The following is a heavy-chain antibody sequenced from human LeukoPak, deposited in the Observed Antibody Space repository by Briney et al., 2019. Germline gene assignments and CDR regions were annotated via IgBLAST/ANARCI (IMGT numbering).Heavy chain of an antibody. CDR2: ISGSGGST. CDR1: GFTFSSYA. Sequence: GGSLRLSCAASGFTFSSYAMSWVRQAPGKGLEWVSAISGSGGSTYYADSVKGRFTISRDNSKNTLYLQMNSLRAEDTAVYYCAKLGPYDILTGYYSNYFDYWGQGTLVTISS. V-gene: IGHV3-23*01. J-gene: IGHJ4*02. D-gene: IGHD3-9*01. CDR3: AKLGPYDILTGYYSNYFDY.